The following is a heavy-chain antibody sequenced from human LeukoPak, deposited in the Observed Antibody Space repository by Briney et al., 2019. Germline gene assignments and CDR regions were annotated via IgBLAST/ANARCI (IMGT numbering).Heavy chain of an antibody. Sequence: PGGSLRLSCAASGFTFSSYWMTWVRQAPGKGLEWVANINQDESEKYYVDSVKGRFTISRDNSKNTLYLQLNSLRAEDTAVYYCARDMTTVTTGDYWGQGTLVTVSS. J-gene: IGHJ4*02. D-gene: IGHD4-17*01. CDR3: ARDMTTVTTGDY. V-gene: IGHV3-7*01. CDR1: GFTFSSYW. CDR2: INQDESEK.